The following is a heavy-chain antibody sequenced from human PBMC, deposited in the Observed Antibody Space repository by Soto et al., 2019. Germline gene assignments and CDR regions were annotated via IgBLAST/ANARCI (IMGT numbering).Heavy chain of an antibody. J-gene: IGHJ4*02. Sequence: GGSLRLSCAASGFTFSSYSMNWVRQAPGKGLEWVSSISSSSSYIYYADSVKGRFTISRDNAKNSLYLQMNSLRAEDTAVYYCARGGGYSYGSCDFDYWGQETLVTVSS. CDR3: ARGGGYSYGSCDFDY. V-gene: IGHV3-21*01. D-gene: IGHD5-18*01. CDR2: ISSSSSYI. CDR1: GFTFSSYS.